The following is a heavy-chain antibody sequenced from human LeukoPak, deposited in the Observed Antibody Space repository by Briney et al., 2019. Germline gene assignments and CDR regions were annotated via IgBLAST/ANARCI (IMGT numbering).Heavy chain of an antibody. V-gene: IGHV1-69*13. CDR2: IIPIFGTA. CDR3: ARGVGVLRFLEWSFDY. J-gene: IGHJ4*02. D-gene: IGHD3-3*01. Sequence: SVKVSCKASGGTFSSYAISWVRQAPGQGLEWMGGIIPIFGTANYAQKFQGRVTITADESTSTAYMELSSLRSEDTAVYYCARGVGVLRFLEWSFDYWGQGTLVTVSS. CDR1: GGTFSSYA.